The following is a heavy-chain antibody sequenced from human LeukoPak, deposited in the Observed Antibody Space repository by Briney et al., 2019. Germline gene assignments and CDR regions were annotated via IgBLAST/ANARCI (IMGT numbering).Heavy chain of an antibody. J-gene: IGHJ4*02. V-gene: IGHV3-30*02. CDR3: AKDSPITGVVGLIDY. CDR2: IRYDGSNK. Sequence: GGSLRLSCAASGFTFSSYGMHWVRQAPGKGLEWVAFIRYDGSNKYYADSVKGRFTISRENSKNTWYLQMNSLRAEETAVYYCAKDSPITGVVGLIDYWGQGTLVTVSS. D-gene: IGHD3-3*01. CDR1: GFTFSSYG.